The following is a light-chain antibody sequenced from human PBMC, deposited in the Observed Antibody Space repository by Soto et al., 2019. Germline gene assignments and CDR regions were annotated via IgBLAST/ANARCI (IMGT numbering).Light chain of an antibody. CDR3: PQYNTWPPIT. Sequence: EIVMTQSPATLSVSPGERATLSCRASQSVSSNLAWYQQKPGQAPRLLIHGASTSATGIPARFSGSGSGTEFTLTISSLQSEDFAVYYCPQYNTWPPITFGQGTRLEIK. J-gene: IGKJ5*01. CDR1: QSVSSN. CDR2: GAS. V-gene: IGKV3-15*01.